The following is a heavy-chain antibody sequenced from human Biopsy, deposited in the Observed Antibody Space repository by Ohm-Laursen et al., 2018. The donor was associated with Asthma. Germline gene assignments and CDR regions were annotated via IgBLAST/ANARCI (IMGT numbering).Heavy chain of an antibody. D-gene: IGHD6-13*01. V-gene: IGHV4-31*03. CDR1: GASISSDGYY. J-gene: IGHJ5*02. CDR3: AREAATAGFFDP. CDR2: IYSSGGT. Sequence: SDTLSLTCNVSGASISSDGYYWFWVRQHPGKGLELIGYIYSSGGTYYNPSLKSRVTISMDRSKNQFSLKVNSVTAADTAVYYCAREAATAGFFDPWGQGTLVTVSS.